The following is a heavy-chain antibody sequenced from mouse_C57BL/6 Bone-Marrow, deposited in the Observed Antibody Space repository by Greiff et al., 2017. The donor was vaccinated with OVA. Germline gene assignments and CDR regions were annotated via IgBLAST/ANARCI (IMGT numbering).Heavy chain of an antibody. CDR1: GFTFSDYY. V-gene: IGHV5-12*01. CDR3: ARQTGTWFAY. D-gene: IGHD4-1*01. CDR2: ISNGGGST. Sequence: EVQGVESGGGLVQPGGSLKLSCAASGFTFSDYYMYWVRQTPEKRLEWVAYISNGGGSTYYPDTVKGRFTISRDNAKNTLYLQMSRLKSEDTAMYYCARQTGTWFAYWGQGTLVTVSA. J-gene: IGHJ3*01.